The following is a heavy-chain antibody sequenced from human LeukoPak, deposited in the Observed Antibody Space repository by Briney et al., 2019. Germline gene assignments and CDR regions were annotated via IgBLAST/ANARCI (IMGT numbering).Heavy chain of an antibody. CDR1: GYTFTSYG. Sequence: GASVKVSCKASGYTFTSYGISWVRQAPGQGLEWMGWISAYNGNTNYAQKLQGRVTMTTDTSTSTAYMELRSLRSDDTAVYYCARCCSSTSRRWVDYYYYMDVWGKGTTVTVSS. J-gene: IGHJ6*03. CDR2: ISAYNGNT. V-gene: IGHV1-18*01. CDR3: ARCCSSTSRRWVDYYYYMDV. D-gene: IGHD2-2*01.